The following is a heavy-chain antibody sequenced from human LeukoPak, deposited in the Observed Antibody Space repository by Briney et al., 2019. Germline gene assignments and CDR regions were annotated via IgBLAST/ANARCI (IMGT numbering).Heavy chain of an antibody. D-gene: IGHD2-15*01. CDR3: ARGYCSGGSCYRIRPPFTRAWFDP. Sequence: SETLSLTCAVYGGSFSGYYWSWIRQPPGKGLEWIGEINHSGSTNYNPSLKSRVTISVDTSKNQFSLKLSSVTAADTAVYYCARGYCSGGSCYRIRPPFTRAWFDPWGQGTLVTVSS. CDR2: INHSGST. CDR1: GGSFSGYY. V-gene: IGHV4-34*01. J-gene: IGHJ5*02.